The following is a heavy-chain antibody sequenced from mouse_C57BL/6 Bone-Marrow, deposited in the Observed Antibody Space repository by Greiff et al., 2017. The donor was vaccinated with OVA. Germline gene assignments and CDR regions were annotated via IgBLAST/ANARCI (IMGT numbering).Heavy chain of an antibody. CDR1: GFNITDYY. J-gene: IGHJ1*03. CDR2: IDPENGDT. Sequence: VQLQHSGAELVRPGASVKVSCTASGFNITDYYMHWVKQRPEQGLEWIGWIDPENGDTKYASKFQGKATITADTSSNTAYLQLSNLTSEDTTVYYCTATMGNCGSSYVYCYFDVWGTGTTVTVSS. V-gene: IGHV14-4*01. D-gene: IGHD1-1*01. CDR3: TATMGNCGSSYVYCYFDV.